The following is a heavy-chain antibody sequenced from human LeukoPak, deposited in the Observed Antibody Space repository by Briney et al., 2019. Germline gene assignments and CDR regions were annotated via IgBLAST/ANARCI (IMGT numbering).Heavy chain of an antibody. D-gene: IGHD3-22*01. V-gene: IGHV3-43*02. J-gene: IGHJ4*02. CDR3: ALGRYYYDSSGYE. CDR1: GFTFDDYA. CDR2: ISGDGGST. Sequence: TGGSLRLSCAASGFTFDDYAMHWVRQAPGKGLEWVSLISGDGGSTYYADSVKGRFTISRDNSENSLYLQMNSLRTEDTALYYCALGRYYYDSSGYEWGQGTLVTVSS.